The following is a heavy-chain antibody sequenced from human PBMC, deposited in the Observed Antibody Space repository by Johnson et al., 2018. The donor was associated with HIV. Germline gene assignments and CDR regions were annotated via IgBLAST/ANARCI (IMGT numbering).Heavy chain of an antibody. CDR1: GFTFSSYA. CDR2: ISYDGSNK. D-gene: IGHD7-27*01. J-gene: IGHJ3*02. Sequence: QVQLVESGGGVVQPGRSLRLSCAASGFTFSSYAMHWVRQAPGKVLEWVAVISYDGSNKYYADSVKGRFTISRDNSKNTLYLQMNSLRAEDTSVYYCARSTGARAAFDSWGQGTMVTVSS. CDR3: ARSTGARAAFDS. V-gene: IGHV3-30*04.